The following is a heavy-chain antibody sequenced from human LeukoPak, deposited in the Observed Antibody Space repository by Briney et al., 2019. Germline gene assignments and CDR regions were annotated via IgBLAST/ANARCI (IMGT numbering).Heavy chain of an antibody. D-gene: IGHD3-16*02. J-gene: IGHJ4*02. CDR3: AKWDRIMITFGGVIVR. CDR2: ISSCGSTI. V-gene: IGHV3-48*03. Sequence: GGSLRLSCAASGFTFSSYEMNWVRQAPGKGLEWVSYISSCGSTIYYADSVKGRFTICRDNAKNSLYLQMNSLRAEDTAVYYCAKWDRIMITFGGVIVRWGQGTLVTVSS. CDR1: GFTFSSYE.